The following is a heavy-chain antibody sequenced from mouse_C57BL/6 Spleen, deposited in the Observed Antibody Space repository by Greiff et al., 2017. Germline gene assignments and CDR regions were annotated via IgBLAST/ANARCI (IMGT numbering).Heavy chain of an antibody. CDR3: ASGRAWFAY. J-gene: IGHJ3*01. V-gene: IGHV3-6*01. Sequence: EVKLEESGPGLVKPSQSLSLTCSVTGYSITSGYYWNWIRQFPGNKLEWMGYIRYDGSNNYNPSLKNRISITRDTSKNQFFLKLNSVTTEDTATYYCASGRAWFAYWGQGTLVTVSA. CDR2: IRYDGSN. D-gene: IGHD1-1*01. CDR1: GYSITSGYY.